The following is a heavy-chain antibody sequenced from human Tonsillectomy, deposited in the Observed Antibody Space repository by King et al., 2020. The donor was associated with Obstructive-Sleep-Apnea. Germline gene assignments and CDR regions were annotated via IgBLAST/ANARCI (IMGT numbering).Heavy chain of an antibody. V-gene: IGHV2-5*02. CDR2: IYWDDDR. D-gene: IGHD6-19*01. J-gene: IGHJ4*02. CDR3: THRSSGGPSGFDY. Sequence: TLKESGPSLGKPTQTLTLTSTFSGFSLSTSGVCVGWIRQAPGKALEWLSLIYWDDDRRYSPSLKSRLTITKDTSEDQVILTMTNMDPVDTATYYCTHRSSGGPSGFDYWGQGTLVTVSS. CDR1: GFSLSTSGVC.